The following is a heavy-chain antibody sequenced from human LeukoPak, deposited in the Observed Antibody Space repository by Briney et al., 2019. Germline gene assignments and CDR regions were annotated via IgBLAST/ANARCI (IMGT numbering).Heavy chain of an antibody. CDR2: INLFDSDT. CDR3: ARPRGYSYGCEY. J-gene: IGHJ4*02. V-gene: IGHV5-51*01. CDR1: GYSSSYW. Sequence: GESLKISCKGSGYSSSYWIAWVRQMPGKGLEWVGIINLFDSDTRYTPSFQGHVTISADKSINTAYIQWSSLKASDTGMYYCARPRGYSYGCEYWGQGTLVTVSS. D-gene: IGHD5-18*01.